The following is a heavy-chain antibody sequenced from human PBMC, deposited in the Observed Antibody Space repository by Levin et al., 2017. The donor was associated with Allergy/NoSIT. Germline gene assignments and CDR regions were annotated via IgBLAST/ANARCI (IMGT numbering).Heavy chain of an antibody. CDR3: AKDHISYDYYGLDV. V-gene: IGHV3-23*01. J-gene: IGHJ6*02. CDR1: GFAFTSSA. CDR2: ITSSGATT. Sequence: GGSLRLSCAGSGFAFTSSAMSWVRQAPGKGLEWVSAITSSGATTYYADSVKGRFTISRANFRSTLYLQMNILRAEDTAVYYCAKDHISYDYYGLDVWGQGTTVTVSS. D-gene: IGHD2/OR15-2a*01.